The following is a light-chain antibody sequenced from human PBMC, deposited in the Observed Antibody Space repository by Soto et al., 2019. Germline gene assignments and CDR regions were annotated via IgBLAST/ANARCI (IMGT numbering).Light chain of an antibody. CDR3: QQSYSTLT. V-gene: IGKV1-39*01. CDR1: QGISSY. Sequence: GDRVTLTCRASQGISSYLNWYQQKPGKAPKLLIYAASSLQSGVPSRFSGSGSGTDFTLTISSLQPEDFATYYCQQSYSTLTFGPGTKVDIK. CDR2: AAS. J-gene: IGKJ3*01.